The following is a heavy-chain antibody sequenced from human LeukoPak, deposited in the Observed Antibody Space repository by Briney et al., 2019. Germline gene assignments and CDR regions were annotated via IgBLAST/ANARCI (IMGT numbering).Heavy chain of an antibody. V-gene: IGHV1-18*01. J-gene: IGHJ4*02. D-gene: IGHD6-19*01. CDR1: GYTFTSYG. CDR3: ARDSSGWTRGYFGY. CDR2: ISAYNGNT. Sequence: ASVKVSCKASGYTFTSYGISWVRQAPGQGLEWMGWISAYNGNTNYAQKLQGRVTMTTDTSTSTAYMELRSLRSDDTAVYYCARDSSGWTRGYFGYWGQGTLVTVSS.